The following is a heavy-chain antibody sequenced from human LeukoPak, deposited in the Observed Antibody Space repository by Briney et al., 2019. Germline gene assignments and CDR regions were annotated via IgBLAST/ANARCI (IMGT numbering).Heavy chain of an antibody. CDR3: ARDSSYVYQGPDY. D-gene: IGHD5-18*01. V-gene: IGHV3-33*01. CDR1: GFTFSSYG. CDR2: IWYDGSNK. Sequence: GGSLRLSCAASGFTFSSYGMHWVRQAPGKGLEWVAVIWYDGSNKYYADSVKGRFTISRDNSKNKLYLQMNSLRAEDTAVYYCARDSSYVYQGPDYLGQGTLVTGSS. J-gene: IGHJ4*02.